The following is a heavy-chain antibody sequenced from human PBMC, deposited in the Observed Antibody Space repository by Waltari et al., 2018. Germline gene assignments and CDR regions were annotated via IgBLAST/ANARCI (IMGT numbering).Heavy chain of an antibody. D-gene: IGHD7-27*01. CDR2: IRQDGSNE. Sequence: QVQVVESGGGVVQPGGSLRLSCAVSGFIFSSYGMHWVRQAPGKGLEWVCFIRQDGSNEYYPDSVKGRFTISRDNSKNTLYLQMNSLRVEDSAVYYCAKVASGHWGFADSWGQGTLVTVSS. J-gene: IGHJ4*02. V-gene: IGHV3-30*02. CDR3: AKVASGHWGFADS. CDR1: GFIFSSYG.